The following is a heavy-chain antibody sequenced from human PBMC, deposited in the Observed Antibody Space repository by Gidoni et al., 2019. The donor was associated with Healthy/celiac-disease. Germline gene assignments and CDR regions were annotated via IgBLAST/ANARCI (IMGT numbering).Heavy chain of an antibody. D-gene: IGHD6-19*01. V-gene: IGHV3-9*01. Sequence: EVQLVESGGGLVQPGRSLRLSCAASGFPFADYAMHWVRQAPGKGLGWVSGISWNSGSIGYADSVKGRFTISRDNAKNSLYLQMNSLRAEDTALYYCAKGPDTHSSGWYEFDYWGQGTLVTVSS. CDR2: ISWNSGSI. CDR3: AKGPDTHSSGWYEFDY. CDR1: GFPFADYA. J-gene: IGHJ4*02.